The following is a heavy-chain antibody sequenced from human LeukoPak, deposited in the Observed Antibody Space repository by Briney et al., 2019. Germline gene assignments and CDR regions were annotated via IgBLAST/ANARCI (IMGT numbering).Heavy chain of an antibody. Sequence: ASVKVSCKASGHTFTNYHIHWVRQAPGQGLEWMGILTPSSGITNYAQKFQGRVTMTRDTSTSTIYMELSSPRSEDTAVYYCARGGQRWLQFPYDYWGQGTVVTVSS. CDR1: GHTFTNYH. V-gene: IGHV1-46*01. CDR3: ARGGQRWLQFPYDY. CDR2: LTPSSGIT. D-gene: IGHD5-24*01. J-gene: IGHJ4*02.